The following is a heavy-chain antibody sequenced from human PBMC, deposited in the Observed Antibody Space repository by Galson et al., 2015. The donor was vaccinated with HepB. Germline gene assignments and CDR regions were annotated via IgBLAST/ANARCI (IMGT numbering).Heavy chain of an antibody. CDR3: ARGVAAGLFVGSAFDI. V-gene: IGHV6-1*01. J-gene: IGHJ3*02. CDR1: GDSVSSKSVA. D-gene: IGHD2-15*01. CDR2: TYYRSKWYN. Sequence: CAISGDSVSSKSVAWNWIRQSPSGGLEWLGRTYYRSKWYNDYALSVKSRITINPDTSGNQFSLHLNSVTPEDTAVYYCARGVAAGLFVGSAFDIWGQGTGVTVSS.